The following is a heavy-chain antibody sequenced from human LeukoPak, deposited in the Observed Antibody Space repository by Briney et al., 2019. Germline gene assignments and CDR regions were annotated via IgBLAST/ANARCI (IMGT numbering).Heavy chain of an antibody. J-gene: IGHJ4*02. D-gene: IGHD1-26*01. CDR3: ARGSGRTKYSGLMYYFDY. V-gene: IGHV4-4*07. CDR1: GGSISSYY. Sequence: SKTLSLTCTVSGGSISSYYWSWIRQPAGKGLEWIGRIYTSGSTNYNPSLKSRVTMSEGPSKNQFSLKLSPVAAADTAVYYCARGSGRTKYSGLMYYFDYWGQGTLVNVSS. CDR2: IYTSGST.